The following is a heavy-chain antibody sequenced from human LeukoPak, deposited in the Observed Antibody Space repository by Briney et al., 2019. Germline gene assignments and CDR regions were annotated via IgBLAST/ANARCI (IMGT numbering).Heavy chain of an antibody. CDR2: IIPIFGTA. Sequence: SVKVSCKASGGTFSSYAISWVRQAPGQGLEWMGGIIPIFGTANYAQKFQGRVTITVDESTSTAYMELSSLRSEDTAVYYCARVPFYGQLLDNWFDPWGQGTLVTVSS. J-gene: IGHJ5*02. CDR3: ARVPFYGQLLDNWFDP. V-gene: IGHV1-69*13. D-gene: IGHD4-17*01. CDR1: GGTFSSYA.